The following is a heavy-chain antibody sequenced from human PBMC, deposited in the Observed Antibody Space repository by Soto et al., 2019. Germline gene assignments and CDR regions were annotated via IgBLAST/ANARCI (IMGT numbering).Heavy chain of an antibody. V-gene: IGHV3-23*01. CDR3: AKGRATYGLLTHDY. Sequence: GGSLRLSCAASRFSFRNYAMSWVRQAPGKGLEWISTLTGSSSNTYYADSVKGRFAISRDNSRNTLYLQMHSLTAEDTAVYYCAKGRATYGLLTHDYWGQGTLVTVPS. J-gene: IGHJ4*02. D-gene: IGHD3-9*01. CDR2: LTGSSSNT. CDR1: RFSFRNYA.